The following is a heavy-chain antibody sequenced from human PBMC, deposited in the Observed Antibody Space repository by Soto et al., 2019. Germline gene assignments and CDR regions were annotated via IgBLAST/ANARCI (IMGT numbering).Heavy chain of an antibody. CDR3: ARVAGHKNARFDT. J-gene: IGHJ4*02. D-gene: IGHD1-1*01. CDR2: INPGSGVT. CDR1: GYSFTKYH. V-gene: IGHV1-2*02. Sequence: ASVKVSCKASGYSFTKYHMHWVRQAPGQGLEWMGWINPGSGVTNQAQKFQGRVTMTRNTSITTTYMELNSLTSDDTAVYYCARVAGHKNARFDTWGQGALVTVSS.